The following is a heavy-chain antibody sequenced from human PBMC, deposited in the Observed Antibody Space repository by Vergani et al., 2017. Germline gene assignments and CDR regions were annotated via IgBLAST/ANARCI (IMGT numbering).Heavy chain of an antibody. V-gene: IGHV4-38-2*01. CDR2: IYRTGRT. Sequence: QVQLQESGPGLLKPSETLSLTCAVSGFSIDNGYYWDWIRQPPGKGLEWIGSIYRTGRTHFNPSLKSRVTISVDTSNNHFSLRLNSLTAADTAVYYCARRSGIVYGIFSGTQYFFDFWGQGTLVTVSS. D-gene: IGHD3-9*01. J-gene: IGHJ4*02. CDR1: GFSIDNGYY. CDR3: ARRSGIVYGIFSGTQYFFDF.